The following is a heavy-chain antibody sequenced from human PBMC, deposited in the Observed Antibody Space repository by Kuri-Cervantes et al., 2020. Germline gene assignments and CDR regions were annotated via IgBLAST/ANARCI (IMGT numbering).Heavy chain of an antibody. Sequence: GGSLRLSCQASGYSFTTYWIGWVRQMPGKGLEWMGIVYPGNSDTRYSPSFQGQVTISAGKSISTAYLQWSRLKASDTAMYYCARYYDNSGSDYWGQGTLVTVSS. D-gene: IGHD3-22*01. CDR3: ARYYDNSGSDY. CDR1: GYSFTTYW. CDR2: VYPGNSDT. V-gene: IGHV5-51*01. J-gene: IGHJ4*02.